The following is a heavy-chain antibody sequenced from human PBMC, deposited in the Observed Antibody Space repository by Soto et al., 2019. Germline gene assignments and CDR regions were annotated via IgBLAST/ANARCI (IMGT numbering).Heavy chain of an antibody. Sequence: SATLSLACTFSGGSSVGAGYYWNWIRQHPGKGLEWIGYIYYSGSTSYNPSLKSRVTISVDTTKNQFSLKLSSVTAADTAVYYCARELRAWGQGTLVTVS. CDR1: GGSSVGAGYY. J-gene: IGHJ5*02. CDR2: IYYSGST. V-gene: IGHV4-31*02. CDR3: ARELRA.